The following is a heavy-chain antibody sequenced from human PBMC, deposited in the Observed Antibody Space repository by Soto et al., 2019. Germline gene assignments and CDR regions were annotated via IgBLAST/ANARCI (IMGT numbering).Heavy chain of an antibody. CDR3: ARGPDYAGYLDY. J-gene: IGHJ4*02. CDR1: GGTFSNYA. CDR2: IILPFGTA. D-gene: IGHD4-17*01. Sequence: QVRLVQSGAEVKKPGSSVKVSCKASGGTFSNYAISWVRQAPGQGLEWMGGIILPFGTANYAQKFQGRVTITAEDSMTAAYKELSGLRYQDTAVYDCARGPDYAGYLDYWGQGTLVTVSS. V-gene: IGHV1-69*12.